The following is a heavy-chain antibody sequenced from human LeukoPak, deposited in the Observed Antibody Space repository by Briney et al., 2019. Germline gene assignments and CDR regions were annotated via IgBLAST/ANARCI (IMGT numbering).Heavy chain of an antibody. J-gene: IGHJ3*02. Sequence: PSETLSLTCTVSDGSISSYYWSWIRQPPGKGLEWIGYIYYSGSTNYNPSLKSRVTISVDTSKNQFSLKLSSVTAADTAVYYCARVRITMVRGVGAFDIWGQGTMVTVSS. CDR3: ARVRITMVRGVGAFDI. CDR2: IYYSGST. D-gene: IGHD3-10*01. V-gene: IGHV4-59*12. CDR1: DGSISSYY.